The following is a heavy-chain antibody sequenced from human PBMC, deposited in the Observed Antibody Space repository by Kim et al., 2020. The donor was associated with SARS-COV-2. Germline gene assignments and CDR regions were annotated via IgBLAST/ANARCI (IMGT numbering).Heavy chain of an antibody. CDR2: IKQDGSEK. CDR1: GFTFSSYW. Sequence: GGSLRLSCAASGFTFSSYWMSWVRQAPGKGLEWVANIKQDGSEKYYVDSVKGRFTISRDNAKNSLYLQMNSLRAEDTAVYYCARDDVYRKIALDVWGQGTTVTVSS. V-gene: IGHV3-7*03. CDR3: ARDDVYRKIALDV. D-gene: IGHD2-15*01. J-gene: IGHJ6*02.